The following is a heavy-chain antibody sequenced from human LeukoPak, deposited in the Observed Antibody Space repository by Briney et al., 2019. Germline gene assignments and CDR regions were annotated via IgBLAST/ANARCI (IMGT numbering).Heavy chain of an antibody. CDR3: ARVILRQLVTGDPSSYAFDI. CDR1: GFTFRTYW. D-gene: IGHD6-6*01. V-gene: IGHV3-74*01. J-gene: IGHJ3*02. CDR2: INTDGRST. Sequence: PGGSLRLSCAASGFTFRTYWMHWVRQAPGKGLVWVSRINTDGRSTSYADSVKGRFTVSRDNSKDTLYLQMNSLRADDTAVYYCARVILRQLVTGDPSSYAFDIWGQGTMVTVSS.